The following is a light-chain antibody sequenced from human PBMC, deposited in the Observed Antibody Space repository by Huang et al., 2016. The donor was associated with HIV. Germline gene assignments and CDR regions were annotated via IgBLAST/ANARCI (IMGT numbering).Light chain of an antibody. J-gene: IGKJ5*01. V-gene: IGKV3-11*01. Sequence: EIVLTQSTATLSLSPGERATLSCRASQSVVNLAWYQYRPGQAPRLLIYDASNRASGIPARFSGSGSGTDFTLTVNILQPEDSAVYYCQQRNSWPPITFGQGTRLEIK. CDR2: DAS. CDR3: QQRNSWPPIT. CDR1: QSVVN.